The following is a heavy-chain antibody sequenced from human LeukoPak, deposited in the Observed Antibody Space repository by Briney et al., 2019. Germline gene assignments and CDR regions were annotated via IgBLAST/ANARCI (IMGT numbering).Heavy chain of an antibody. CDR2: ISYDGSNK. D-gene: IGHD3-3*01. V-gene: IGHV3-30*18. Sequence: GGPLRLSCAASGFTFSSYGMHWVRQAPGKGLEWVAVISYDGSNKYYADSVKGRFTISRDNSKNTLYLQMNSLRAEDTAVYYCAKDTLDDFASYFDYWGQGTLVTVSS. CDR3: AKDTLDDFASYFDY. J-gene: IGHJ4*02. CDR1: GFTFSSYG.